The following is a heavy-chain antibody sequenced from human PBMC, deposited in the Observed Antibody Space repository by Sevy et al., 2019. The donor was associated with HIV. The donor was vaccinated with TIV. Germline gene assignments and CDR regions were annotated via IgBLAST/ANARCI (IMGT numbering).Heavy chain of an antibody. V-gene: IGHV3-53*01. D-gene: IGHD2-15*01. CDR1: GFTVSSNY. CDR3: ARVNCSGGSCYYSYGMDV. CDR2: IYSGGST. Sequence: GGSLRLSCAASGFTVSSNYMSWVRQAPGKGLEWVSVIYSGGSTYYADSVKGRFTISGDNSKNTLYLQMNSLRAEDTAVYYCARVNCSGGSCYYSYGMDVWGQGTTVTVSS. J-gene: IGHJ6*02.